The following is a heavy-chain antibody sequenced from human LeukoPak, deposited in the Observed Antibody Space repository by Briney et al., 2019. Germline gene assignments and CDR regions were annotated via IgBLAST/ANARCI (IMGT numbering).Heavy chain of an antibody. J-gene: IGHJ3*02. CDR1: GYTFTSYG. CDR2: ISAYNGNT. CDR3: ARGLQETLGWLKAFSAFDI. Sequence: ASVKVSCKASGYTFTSYGISWVRQAPGQGLEWMGWISAYNGNTNYAQMLQGRVTMTTDTSTSTAYMELRSLRSDDTAVYYCARGLQETLGWLKAFSAFDIWGQGTMVTVSS. V-gene: IGHV1-18*01. D-gene: IGHD5-24*01.